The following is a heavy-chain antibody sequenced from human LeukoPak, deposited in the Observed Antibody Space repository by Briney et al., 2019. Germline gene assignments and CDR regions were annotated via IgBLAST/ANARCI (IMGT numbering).Heavy chain of an antibody. CDR1: GYAFTGYY. V-gene: IGHV1-2*02. CDR2: INPDSGGT. CDR3: AREYMSGSGPFDI. J-gene: IGHJ3*02. D-gene: IGHD6-19*01. Sequence: VASVKVSFKSSGYAFTGYYIHRLRQAPGQGLEWMGWINPDSGGTNYAQKFQGGVTMTRDTSISTAYMELSRLRSDDTAVYYCAREYMSGSGPFDIWGQGTMVTVSS.